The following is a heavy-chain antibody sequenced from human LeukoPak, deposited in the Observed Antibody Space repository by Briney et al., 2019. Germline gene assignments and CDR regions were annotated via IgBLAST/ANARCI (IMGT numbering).Heavy chain of an antibody. CDR3: ARVDYDILAGEDWYFDL. J-gene: IGHJ2*01. CDR1: GYSISSGYY. Sequence: SETLSLTCTVSGYSISSGYYWGWIRQPPGKGLEWIGSIYHSGSTYYNPSLKSRVTISVDTSKNQFSLKLSSVTAADTAVYYCARVDYDILAGEDWYFDLWGRGTLVTVSS. D-gene: IGHD3-9*01. CDR2: IYHSGST. V-gene: IGHV4-38-2*02.